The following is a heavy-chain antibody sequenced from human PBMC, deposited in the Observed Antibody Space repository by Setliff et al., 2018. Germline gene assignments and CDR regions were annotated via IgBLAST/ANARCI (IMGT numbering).Heavy chain of an antibody. Sequence: GASVKVSCQASGYTFTSYYMHWVRQAPGQGLEWMGIINPSGGSTSYAQKFQGRVTMTRDTSISTAYMELSRLRSDDTAVYYCARVAVGAMGADYWGQGALVTVSS. CDR3: ARVAVGAMGADY. D-gene: IGHD1-26*01. V-gene: IGHV1-46*01. CDR1: GYTFTSYY. J-gene: IGHJ4*02. CDR2: INPSGGST.